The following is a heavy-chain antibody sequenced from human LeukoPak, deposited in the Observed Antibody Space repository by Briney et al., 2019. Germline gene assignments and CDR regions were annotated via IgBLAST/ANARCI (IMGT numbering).Heavy chain of an antibody. J-gene: IGHJ4*02. CDR1: GGSISSYY. Sequence: SETLSLTRTVSGGSISSYYWSWIRQPPGKGLEWIGYIYYSGSTNYNPSLKSRVTISVDTSKNQFSLKLSSVTAADTAVYYCAASDTAMVFFDYWGQGTLVTVSS. D-gene: IGHD5-18*01. CDR2: IYYSGST. CDR3: AASDTAMVFFDY. V-gene: IGHV4-59*01.